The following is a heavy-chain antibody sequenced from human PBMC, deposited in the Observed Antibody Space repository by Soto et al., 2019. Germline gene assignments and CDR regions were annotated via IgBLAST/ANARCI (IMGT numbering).Heavy chain of an antibody. Sequence: SETLSLTCAVSGGSISSCAFHWGWNGQPPGKGLEWIGYIYYSGSTYYYPSLKSRVTITVDTSKNQFSLKLSSVTAADTAVYYCGGSSYLADGYYYYGMDVWGQGTTVTVSS. V-gene: IGHV4-30-4*08. CDR1: GGSISSCAFH. CDR2: IYYSGST. J-gene: IGHJ6*02. CDR3: GGSSYLADGYYYYGMDV.